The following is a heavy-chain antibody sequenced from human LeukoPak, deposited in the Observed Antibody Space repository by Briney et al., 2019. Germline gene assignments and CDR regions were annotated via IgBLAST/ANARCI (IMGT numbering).Heavy chain of an antibody. D-gene: IGHD5-18*01. Sequence: SVKVSCKASGDTFSSYVISWVRQAPGQGLEWMGRIIPIFGTANYAQKFQGRVTITTDESTSTAYMELSSLRSEDTAVYYCARAPPVMYSYGWYFDYWGQGTLVTVSS. J-gene: IGHJ4*02. V-gene: IGHV1-69*05. CDR3: ARAPPVMYSYGWYFDY. CDR2: IIPIFGTA. CDR1: GDTFSSYV.